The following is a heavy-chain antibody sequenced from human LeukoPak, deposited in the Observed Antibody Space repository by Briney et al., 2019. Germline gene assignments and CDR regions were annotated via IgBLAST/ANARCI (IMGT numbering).Heavy chain of an antibody. Sequence: PSETLSLTCTVSGGSISSGGYYWSWIRQHPGKGLEWIGYNYYSGSTYYNPSLKSRVTISVDTSKNQFSLKLSSVTAADTAVYYCARVGYSYGYGMDVWGQGTTVTVSS. CDR3: ARVGYSYGYGMDV. CDR2: NYYSGST. CDR1: GGSISSGGYY. D-gene: IGHD5-18*01. J-gene: IGHJ6*02. V-gene: IGHV4-31*03.